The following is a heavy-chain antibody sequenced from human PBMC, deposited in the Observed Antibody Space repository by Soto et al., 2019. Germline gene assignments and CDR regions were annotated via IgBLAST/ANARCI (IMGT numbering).Heavy chain of an antibody. Sequence: EVQLVESGGGLVKPGGSPRLSCAASGFTFSSYSMNWVRQAPGKGLEWVSSISSSSSYIYYADSVKGRFTISRDNAKNSLYLQMNSLRAEDTAVYYCALYSSGWYGWDFDYWGQGTLVTVSS. V-gene: IGHV3-21*01. J-gene: IGHJ4*02. CDR3: ALYSSGWYGWDFDY. CDR2: ISSSSSYI. CDR1: GFTFSSYS. D-gene: IGHD6-19*01.